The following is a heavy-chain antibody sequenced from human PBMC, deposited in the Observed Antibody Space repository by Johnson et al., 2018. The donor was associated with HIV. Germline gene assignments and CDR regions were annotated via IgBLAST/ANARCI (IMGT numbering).Heavy chain of an antibody. D-gene: IGHD6-19*01. CDR2: ISSSGSTI. CDR1: GFTFSSYW. Sequence: VQLVESGGGLVQPGGSLRLSCAASGFTFSSYWMSWVRQAPGKGLEWVSYISSSGSTIYYADSVKGRFTISRDNSKNTLYMQMNSLRAEDTAVYYCARGRRGWYGGAFDIWGQGTMVTVSS. J-gene: IGHJ3*02. CDR3: ARGRRGWYGGAFDI. V-gene: IGHV3-48*01.